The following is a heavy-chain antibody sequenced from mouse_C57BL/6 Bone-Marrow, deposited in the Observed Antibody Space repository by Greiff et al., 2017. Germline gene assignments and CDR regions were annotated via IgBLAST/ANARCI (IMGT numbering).Heavy chain of an antibody. Sequence: QVQLKESGPGLVAPSQSLSITCTVSGFSLTSYGVHWVRQPPGKGLEWLVVIWSDGSTTYNSALKSRLSISKDNSKSQVFLKMNSLQTDDTAMYYCARHSYTNRDWYFDVWGTGTTVTVSS. D-gene: IGHD1-1*01. CDR2: IWSDGST. V-gene: IGHV2-6-1*01. CDR1: GFSLTSYG. J-gene: IGHJ1*03. CDR3: ARHSYTNRDWYFDV.